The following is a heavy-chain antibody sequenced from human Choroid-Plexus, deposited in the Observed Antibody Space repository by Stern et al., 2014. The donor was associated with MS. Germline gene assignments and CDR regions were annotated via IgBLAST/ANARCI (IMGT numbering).Heavy chain of an antibody. CDR2: ISYDGSDK. CDR3: AKDRQWSTYFFDY. D-gene: IGHD2-15*01. Sequence: VQLLESGGGVAQPGRPLILSCAASGFPFSNFGMHWVRQAPGKGLEWVALISYDGSDKYYADSVKGRFTIFRDNSKNTLYMHMNSLRAEDTAVYYCAKDRQWSTYFFDYWGQGSLVTVSS. CDR1: GFPFSNFG. J-gene: IGHJ4*02. V-gene: IGHV3-30*18.